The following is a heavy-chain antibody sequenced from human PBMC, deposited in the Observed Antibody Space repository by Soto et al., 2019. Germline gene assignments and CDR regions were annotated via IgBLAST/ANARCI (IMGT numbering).Heavy chain of an antibody. CDR1: GFTFSSYS. CDR3: ALLAAAGTRASWFDP. Sequence: GGSLRLSCAASGFTFSSYSMNWVRQAPGKGLEWVSYISSSSSTIYYADSVKGRFTISRDNAKNSLYLQMNSLRAEDTAVYYCALLAAAGTRASWFDPWGQGTLVTVSS. V-gene: IGHV3-48*01. J-gene: IGHJ5*02. D-gene: IGHD6-13*01. CDR2: ISSSSSTI.